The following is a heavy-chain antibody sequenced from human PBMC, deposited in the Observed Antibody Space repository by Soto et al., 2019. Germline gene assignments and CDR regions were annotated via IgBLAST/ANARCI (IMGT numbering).Heavy chain of an antibody. CDR2: INHSGST. D-gene: IGHD3-22*01. CDR1: GGSFSGYY. CDR3: ASTRRWLSFDS. Sequence: TLSLTCAVYGGSFSGYYWSWIRQPPGKGLEWIGEINHSGSTNYNPSLKSRVTISVDTSKNQFSLKLSSVTAADTAVYYCASTRRWLSFDSWGPGTLVTVSS. J-gene: IGHJ4*02. V-gene: IGHV4-34*01.